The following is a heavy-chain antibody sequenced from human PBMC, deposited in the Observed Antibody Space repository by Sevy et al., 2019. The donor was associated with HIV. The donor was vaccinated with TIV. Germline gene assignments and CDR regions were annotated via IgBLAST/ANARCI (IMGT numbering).Heavy chain of an antibody. CDR1: GFTFNTHA. Sequence: GGSLRLSCAASGFTFNTHAMTWVRQAPGKGLEWVSTITGPAYGTHYADSVKGRFTISSDNSNNVLYLQMNSLRADDTAVYYCAKALNPALESMLQVNLPTLKGFDVWGQGTMVTVSS. CDR2: ITGPAYGT. CDR3: AKALNPALESMLQVNLPTLKGFDV. V-gene: IGHV3-23*01. J-gene: IGHJ3*01. D-gene: IGHD2-8*01.